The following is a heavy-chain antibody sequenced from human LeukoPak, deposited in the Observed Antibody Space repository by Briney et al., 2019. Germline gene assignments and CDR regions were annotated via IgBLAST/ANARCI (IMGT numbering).Heavy chain of an antibody. CDR3: AREVAAAVLDY. CDR2: IYCSGST. CDR1: GGSISSYY. J-gene: IGHJ4*02. D-gene: IGHD6-13*01. V-gene: IGHV4-59*01. Sequence: PSETLSLTCTVSGGSISSYYWSWIRQPPRKGLEWIGYIYCSGSTNYNPSLKSRVTISVDTSKNQFSLKLSSVTAADTAVNYCAREVAAAVLDYWGQGTLVTVSS.